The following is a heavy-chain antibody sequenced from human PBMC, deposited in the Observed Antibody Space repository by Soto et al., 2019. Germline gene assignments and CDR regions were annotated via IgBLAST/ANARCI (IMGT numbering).Heavy chain of an antibody. Sequence: EVQLVESGGGLVQPGRSLRLSCAASGFTFDDYAMHWVRQAPGKGLEWVSGISWNSGSIGYADSVKGRFTISRDNAKNCLDLQMNSLRAEETAVYFCALTWGSGPLAYWGRGSLVTVSS. CDR3: ALTWGSGPLAY. CDR1: GFTFDDYA. CDR2: ISWNSGSI. D-gene: IGHD3-10*01. V-gene: IGHV3-9*01. J-gene: IGHJ4*02.